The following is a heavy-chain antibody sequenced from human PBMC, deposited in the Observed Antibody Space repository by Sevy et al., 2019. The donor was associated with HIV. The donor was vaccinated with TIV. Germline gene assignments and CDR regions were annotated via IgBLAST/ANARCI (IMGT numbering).Heavy chain of an antibody. CDR1: GFTFSRYT. CDR2: VTKNGET. V-gene: IGHV3-23*01. CDR3: AREDTTMVLSVDY. Sequence: GGSLRLSCAASGFTFSRYTMAWVRQAPGKGLEWFSSVTKNGETHYIDSVRGRFTISRDNSKKTVYLQMNSLRAEDTAIYYCAREDTTMVLSVDYWGQGTLVTVSS. J-gene: IGHJ4*02. D-gene: IGHD5-18*01.